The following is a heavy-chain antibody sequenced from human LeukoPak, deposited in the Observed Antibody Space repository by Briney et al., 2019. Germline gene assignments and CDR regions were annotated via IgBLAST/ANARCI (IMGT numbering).Heavy chain of an antibody. J-gene: IGHJ1*01. CDR2: ISDNGSNK. Sequence: GGCLRLSCAASGFTFSSYCIQWVRQAPGKGLEWVAFISDNGSNKYNAGAVKGRFTISRDNSKTTLKLQMNSLRAEETAVYNGAIKTAEYYYGSGSNFQHWGQGTLVTVSS. CDR3: AIKTAEYYYGSGSNFQH. CDR1: GFTFSSYC. D-gene: IGHD3-10*01. V-gene: IGHV3-30*03.